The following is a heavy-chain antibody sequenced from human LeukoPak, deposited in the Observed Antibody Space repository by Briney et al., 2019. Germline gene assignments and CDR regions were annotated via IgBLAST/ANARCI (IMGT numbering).Heavy chain of an antibody. J-gene: IGHJ5*02. Sequence: SETLSLTCTVSGGSISSSSYDWGWVRKPRGKGLEWIGSIYYSGSTYYHPSRKSQFTISVDTSKNQFSLKLSSVTAADTAVYYCARSGALYLGWFDPWGQGTLVTVSS. CDR2: IYYSGST. CDR3: ARSGALYLGWFDP. V-gene: IGHV4-39*01. CDR1: GGSISSSSYD. D-gene: IGHD2-2*02.